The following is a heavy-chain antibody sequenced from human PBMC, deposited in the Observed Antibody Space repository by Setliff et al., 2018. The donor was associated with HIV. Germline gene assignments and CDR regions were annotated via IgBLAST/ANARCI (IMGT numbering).Heavy chain of an antibody. D-gene: IGHD3-3*01. CDR1: GGSISSSSYY. CDR2: IYYSGRT. Sequence: PSETLSLTCTVSGGSISSSSYYWGWIRQPPGKGLEWIGSIYYSGRTYHNPSLKSRVTISVDTSKNHFSLKLSSVTAADTAVYYCARQSYAFWSGPLGFDYVGQGTLVTVSS. J-gene: IGHJ4*02. V-gene: IGHV4-39*01. CDR3: ARQSYAFWSGPLGFDY.